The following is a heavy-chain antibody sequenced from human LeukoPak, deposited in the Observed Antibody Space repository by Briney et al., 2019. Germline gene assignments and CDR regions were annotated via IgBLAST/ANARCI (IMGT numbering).Heavy chain of an antibody. J-gene: IGHJ4*02. CDR3: ARLGGYSYGLVDY. Sequence: SETLSLTCTVSGGSISSYYWSWIRQPPGKGLEWIGYIYYSGSTNYNPSLKSRVTISVDTSKNQFSLKLSSVTAADTAVYYCARLGGYSYGLVDYWGRGPLVTFS. V-gene: IGHV4-59*08. CDR1: GGSISSYY. CDR2: IYYSGST. D-gene: IGHD5-18*01.